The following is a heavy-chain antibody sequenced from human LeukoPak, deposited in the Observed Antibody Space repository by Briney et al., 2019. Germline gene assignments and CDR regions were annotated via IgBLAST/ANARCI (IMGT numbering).Heavy chain of an antibody. CDR3: AKDGGLWVSAHGGDS. V-gene: IGHV3-23*01. Sequence: QTGGSLRLSCTASGFTFSSYTMSWVRQAPGKGLKWVSTITTGGPNTYYADSVKGRFTVSRDDSKNTLYLQINSLRAEDTAVYYCAKDGGLWVSAHGGDSWGRGTLVTVSS. J-gene: IGHJ4*02. CDR1: GFTFSSYT. D-gene: IGHD3-16*01. CDR2: ITTGGPNT.